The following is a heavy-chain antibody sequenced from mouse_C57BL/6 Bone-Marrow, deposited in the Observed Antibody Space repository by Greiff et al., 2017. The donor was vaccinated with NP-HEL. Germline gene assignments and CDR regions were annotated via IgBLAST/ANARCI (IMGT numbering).Heavy chain of an antibody. CDR2: IYPGDGDT. J-gene: IGHJ4*01. D-gene: IGHD2-2*01. CDR3: ASLMVTTKPYAMDY. Sequence: VKLMESGPELVKPGASVKISCKASGYAFSSSWMNWVKQRPGKGLEWIGRIYPGDGDTNYNGKFKGKATLTADKSSSTAYMQLSSLTSEDSAVYFCASLMVTTKPYAMDYWGQGTSVTVSS. CDR1: GYAFSSSW. V-gene: IGHV1-82*01.